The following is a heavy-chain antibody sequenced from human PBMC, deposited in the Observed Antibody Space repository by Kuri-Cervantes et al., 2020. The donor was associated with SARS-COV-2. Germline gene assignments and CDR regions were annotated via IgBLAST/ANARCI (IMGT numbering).Heavy chain of an antibody. CDR1: GYTFTSYD. CDR3: ASGVLKPTQSYYMDV. CDR2: MNPNSGNT. J-gene: IGHJ6*03. V-gene: IGHV1-8*03. D-gene: IGHD1-1*01. Sequence: SVKVSCKASGYTFTSYDINWVRQATGQGLEWMGWMNPNSGNTGYAQKFQGRVTITTDESTSTAYMELSSLRSEDTAVYYCASGVLKPTQSYYMDVWGKGTTVTVSS.